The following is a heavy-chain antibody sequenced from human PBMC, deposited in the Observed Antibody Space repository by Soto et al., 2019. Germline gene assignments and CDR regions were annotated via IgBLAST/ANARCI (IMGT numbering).Heavy chain of an antibody. V-gene: IGHV3-23*01. Sequence: GGSLRLSCAASGFTFSSYAMSWVRQAPGKGLEWVSGITGSGGSTYYAGSVKGRFTISRDNSKNTLYLYMNSLRADDTALYYCAKDPTALRPVYSSSFEVTRNYYYNYMDVWGKGTTVTVAS. CDR2: ITGSGGST. CDR3: AKDPTALRPVYSSSFEVTRNYYYNYMDV. D-gene: IGHD6-13*01. CDR1: GFTFSSYA. J-gene: IGHJ6*03.